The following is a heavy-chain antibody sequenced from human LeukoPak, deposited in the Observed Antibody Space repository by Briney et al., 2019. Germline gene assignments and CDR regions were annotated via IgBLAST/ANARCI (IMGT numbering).Heavy chain of an antibody. CDR2: IIPIFGTA. Sequence: ASVKVSCKASGGTFSSYGISWVRQAPGQGLEWMGGIIPIFGTANYAQKFQGRVTITADESTSTAYMELSSLRAEDTAIYYCAKAVHTGTDFWSGFYPGIDYWGQGTLVTVSS. D-gene: IGHD3-3*01. CDR1: GGTFSSYG. V-gene: IGHV1-69*13. J-gene: IGHJ4*02. CDR3: AKAVHTGTDFWSGFYPGIDY.